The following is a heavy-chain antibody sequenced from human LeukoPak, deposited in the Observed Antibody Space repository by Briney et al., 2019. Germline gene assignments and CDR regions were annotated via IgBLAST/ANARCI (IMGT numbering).Heavy chain of an antibody. CDR2: TYYSGST. CDR3: AREGTATDGMGFDY. CDR1: GGSISSGGYY. Sequence: SSETLSLTCTVSGGSISSGGYYWNWNRQHPGKGLEWMGYTYYSGSTYYSPSLNSRVTISGDTSKNQFSLKLSSVTAADTAVYYCAREGTATDGMGFDYWGQGTLVTVSS. J-gene: IGHJ4*02. D-gene: IGHD6-13*01. V-gene: IGHV4-31*03.